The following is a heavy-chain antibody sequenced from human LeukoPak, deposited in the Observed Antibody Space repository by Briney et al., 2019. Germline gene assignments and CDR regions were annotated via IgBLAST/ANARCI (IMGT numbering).Heavy chain of an antibody. CDR3: ARASQCGGDCYSLDY. Sequence: KPSETLSLTCTVSGGSINGYSWTWIRQPPGKGLEWIGYMYYSGSTNYNPSLKSRVTISVDTSKNQFSLKLRSVTAADTAVYYCARASQCGGDCYSLDYWGQGTLVTVSS. J-gene: IGHJ4*02. CDR1: GGSINGYS. D-gene: IGHD2-21*02. V-gene: IGHV4-59*01. CDR2: MYYSGST.